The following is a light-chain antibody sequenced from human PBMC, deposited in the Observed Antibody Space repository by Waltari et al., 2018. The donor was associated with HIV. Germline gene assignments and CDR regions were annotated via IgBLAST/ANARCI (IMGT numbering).Light chain of an antibody. CDR2: DAS. CDR3: QQHSDWPYT. V-gene: IGKV3-15*01. Sequence: EIVMTQPPSTPSVSPRETTTPPCRANRGITTQLAWYHQRPDQSPRLLMYDASTRVTGVPDKFSGSWSGTQFTLTIRNFQSEDSVSYYCQQHSDWPYTFGRGAKLAI. J-gene: IGKJ2*01. CDR1: RGITTQ.